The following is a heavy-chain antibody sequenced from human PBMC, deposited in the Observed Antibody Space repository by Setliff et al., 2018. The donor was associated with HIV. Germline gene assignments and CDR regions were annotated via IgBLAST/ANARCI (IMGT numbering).Heavy chain of an antibody. J-gene: IGHJ4*02. CDR3: ASGQKVDLRGVISYFDY. CDR2: ISHSGST. CDR1: GGSLSDYS. V-gene: IGHV4-34*01. D-gene: IGHD3-10*01. Sequence: SETLSLTCAVYGGSLSDYSWSWIRQPPGKGLEWIGEISHSGSTNYNPSLKSRVTISVDTSKNQFSLNLTSVTAADTAMYYCASGQKVDLRGVISYFDYWGRGSLVTVSS.